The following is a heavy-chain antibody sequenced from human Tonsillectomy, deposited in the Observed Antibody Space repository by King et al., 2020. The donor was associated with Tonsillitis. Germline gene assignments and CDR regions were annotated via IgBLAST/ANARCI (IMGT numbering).Heavy chain of an antibody. V-gene: IGHV4-61*02. D-gene: IGHD6-19*01. CDR3: ARDPGSGWYNGAFDI. CDR2: IQTSGSS. Sequence: VQLQESGPGLVKPAQTLSLTCTVSGGSIGTGSYYWSWIRQPAGKGLEWIGRIQTSGSSNYNPSLKSRVTISVDMPKNQFSLKLSSVTAADTAVYYCARDPGSGWYNGAFDIWGQGTLVTVSS. J-gene: IGHJ3*02. CDR1: GGSIGTGSYY.